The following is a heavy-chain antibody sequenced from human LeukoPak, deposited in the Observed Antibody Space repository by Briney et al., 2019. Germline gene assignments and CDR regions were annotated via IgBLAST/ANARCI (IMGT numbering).Heavy chain of an antibody. CDR2: IYSGGST. J-gene: IGHJ2*01. D-gene: IGHD3-10*01. Sequence: PGGSLRLSCAASGFTVSSNYMSWVRQAPGKGLEWVSVIYSGGSTYYADSVKGRFTISRDNSKNTLYLQMNSLRAEDTAVYYCAREELLWFGELWHWYFDLWGRGTLVTVSS. CDR3: AREELLWFGELWHWYFDL. CDR1: GFTVSSNY. V-gene: IGHV3-66*01.